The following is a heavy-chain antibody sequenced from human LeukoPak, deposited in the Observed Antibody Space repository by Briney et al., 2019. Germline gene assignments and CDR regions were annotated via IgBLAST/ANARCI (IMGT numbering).Heavy chain of an antibody. CDR2: ISSSSSYI. CDR1: GFTFNDYW. Sequence: GGSLRPSCAASGFTFNDYWMHWVRQAPGQGLVWVSSISSSSSYIYYADSVKGRFTISRDNAKNSLYLQMNSLRAEDTAVYYCAREETITMIVEGAFDIWGQGTMVTVSS. D-gene: IGHD3-22*01. J-gene: IGHJ3*02. V-gene: IGHV3-21*01. CDR3: AREETITMIVEGAFDI.